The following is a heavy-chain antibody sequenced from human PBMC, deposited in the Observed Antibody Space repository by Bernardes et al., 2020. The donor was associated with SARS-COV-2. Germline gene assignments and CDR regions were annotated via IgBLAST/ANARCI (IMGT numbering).Heavy chain of an antibody. CDR2: ISHTEST. J-gene: IGHJ4*02. V-gene: IGHV4-34*01. Sequence: ETLSLTCSVYGGSFSAYYWSWIRQPTGKGLEWIGEISHTESTNYNPSLKSRVTLSVDTSKNQFSLNLNSVTAADTAVYYCARTRSGWYPIDNWGQGTLVTVSS. CDR1: GGSFSAYY. D-gene: IGHD6-19*01. CDR3: ARTRSGWYPIDN.